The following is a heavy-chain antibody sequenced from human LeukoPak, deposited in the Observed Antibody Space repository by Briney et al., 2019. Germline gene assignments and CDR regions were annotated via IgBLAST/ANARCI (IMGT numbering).Heavy chain of an antibody. J-gene: IGHJ4*02. CDR1: GFTFSNYA. D-gene: IGHD2-21*01. V-gene: IGHV3-23*01. CDR3: ARDGWRVIPPFFDY. Sequence: GGSLRLSCAASGFTFSNYAMSWVRQAPGRGLEWVSIISGRGDNTKYADSVKGRFTISRDNSKNTLSLQMNSLRAEDTAVYYCARDGWRVIPPFFDYWGQGTLVTVSS. CDR2: ISGRGDNT.